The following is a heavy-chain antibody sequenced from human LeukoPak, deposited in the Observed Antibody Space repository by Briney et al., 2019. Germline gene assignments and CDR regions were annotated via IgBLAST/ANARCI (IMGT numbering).Heavy chain of an antibody. Sequence: GGSLRLSCAASGFTFSSLWMGWLRQAPGKGLEWVANTKPDEREKYYVDSVKGRFTISRDNAKNSLYLQMNSLRVDDTAVYYCTRDGEGASHYWGQGTLVTASS. D-gene: IGHD3-10*01. CDR2: TKPDEREK. J-gene: IGHJ4*02. V-gene: IGHV3-7*03. CDR3: TRDGEGASHY. CDR1: GFTFSSLW.